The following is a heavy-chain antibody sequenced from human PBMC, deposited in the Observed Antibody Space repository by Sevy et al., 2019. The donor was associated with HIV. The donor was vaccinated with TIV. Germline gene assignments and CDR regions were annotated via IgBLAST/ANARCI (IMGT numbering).Heavy chain of an antibody. CDR1: GFTFSSYA. CDR3: AREHYDILTGLNWFGP. D-gene: IGHD3-9*01. Sequence: GGSLRLSCAASGFTFSSYAMHWVRQAPGKGLEWVAVISYDGSNKYYADSVKGRFTISRDNSKNTLYLQMNSLRAEDTAVYYCAREHYDILTGLNWFGPWGQGTLVTVSS. J-gene: IGHJ5*02. CDR2: ISYDGSNK. V-gene: IGHV3-30-3*01.